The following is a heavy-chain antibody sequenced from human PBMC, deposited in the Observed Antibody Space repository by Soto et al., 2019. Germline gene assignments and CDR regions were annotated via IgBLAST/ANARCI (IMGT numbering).Heavy chain of an antibody. D-gene: IGHD6-13*01. V-gene: IGHV1-18*01. J-gene: IGHJ6*02. CDR3: ARDLRRIAAAGGGYYYYYGMDV. CDR2: ISAYNGNT. CDR1: GYTFTSYG. Sequence: GAAVKVSCKACGYTFTSYGISWVRQAPGQGLEWMGWISAYNGNTNYAQKLQGRVTMTTDTSTSTAYMELRSLRSDDTAVYYCARDLRRIAAAGGGYYYYYGMDVWG.